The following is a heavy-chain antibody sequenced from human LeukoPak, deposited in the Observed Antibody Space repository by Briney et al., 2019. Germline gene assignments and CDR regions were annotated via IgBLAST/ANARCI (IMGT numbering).Heavy chain of an antibody. J-gene: IGHJ2*01. V-gene: IGHV4-59*01. D-gene: IGHD1-26*01. Sequence: SETLSLTFTVPGGSISSYHWGSSRQPPGKGLELIGYIYYGGSTNSNPSLKSRVTISVATSTNPFSVKLRSVTAADAAMYYCASTTRREPRSWYFDLWGRGTLVTVSS. CDR1: GGSISSYH. CDR2: IYYGGST. CDR3: ASTTRREPRSWYFDL.